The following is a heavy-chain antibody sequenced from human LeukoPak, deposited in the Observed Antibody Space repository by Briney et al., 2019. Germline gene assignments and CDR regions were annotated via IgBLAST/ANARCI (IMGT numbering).Heavy chain of an antibody. CDR1: GFTFSSYS. CDR2: ISSSSSSTI. Sequence: GGSLRLSCAASGFTFSSYSMSWVRQAPGKGLEWVSYISSSSSSTIYYADSVKGRFTISRDNAKNSLYLQMNSLRDEDTAMYYCARDGAPYSTSWAPPPGFWGQGTLVTVSS. J-gene: IGHJ4*02. CDR3: ARDGAPYSTSWAPPPGF. V-gene: IGHV3-48*02. D-gene: IGHD6-13*01.